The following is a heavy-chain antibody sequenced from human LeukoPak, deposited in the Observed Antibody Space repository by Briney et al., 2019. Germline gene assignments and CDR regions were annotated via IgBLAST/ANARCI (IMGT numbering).Heavy chain of an antibody. CDR1: GFTFSNYG. J-gene: IGHJ3*02. V-gene: IGHV3-30*02. D-gene: IGHD4-17*01. CDR3: ARLRSAAFDI. CDR2: MRYDGSNE. Sequence: PGGSLRLSRAASGFTFSNYGMHWVRQAPGEGLEWMAFMRYDGSNEYYADSVKGRFTISRDNSKNTLYLQMNSLRAGDTAVYYCARLRSAAFDIWGQGTMVTVSS.